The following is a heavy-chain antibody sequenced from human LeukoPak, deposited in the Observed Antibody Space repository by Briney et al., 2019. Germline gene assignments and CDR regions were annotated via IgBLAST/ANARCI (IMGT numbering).Heavy chain of an antibody. J-gene: IGHJ4*02. CDR1: GFTFDDYA. D-gene: IGHD2-2*01. CDR2: ISWDGGST. CDR3: AKDMEIGYCSSTSCYGTGFFDY. V-gene: IGHV3-43D*03. Sequence: GGSLRLSCAASGFTFDDYAMHWVRQAPGKGLEWVSLISWDGGSTYYADSVKGRFTISRDNSKNSLYLQMSSLRAEDTALYYCAKDMEIGYCSSTSCYGTGFFDYWGQGTLVTVSS.